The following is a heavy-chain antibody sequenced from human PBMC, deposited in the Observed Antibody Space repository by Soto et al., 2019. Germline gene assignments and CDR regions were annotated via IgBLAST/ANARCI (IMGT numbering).Heavy chain of an antibody. V-gene: IGHV4-59*01. CDR3: ARVPAYDYYFDY. CDR1: GGSISSYY. Sequence: SETLSLTCTVSGGSISSYYWSWIRQPPGKGLEWIGYIYYSGSTNYNPSLKSRVTISVDTSKNQFSLKLSSVTAADTAVYYCARVPAYDYYFDYWGQGTLVTVSS. CDR2: IYYSGST. D-gene: IGHD3-16*01. J-gene: IGHJ4*02.